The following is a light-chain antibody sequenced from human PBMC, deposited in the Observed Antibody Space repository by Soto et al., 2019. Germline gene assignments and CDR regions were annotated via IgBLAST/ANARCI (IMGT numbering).Light chain of an antibody. CDR1: SSDVGAYNY. Sequence: SALTQPASVSGSPGQSITISCTGTSSDVGAYNYVSWYQQYPGKAPKLMIYGVTNRPSGVSNRFSGSKTGNTASLTISGLQAEDEADYYCFSHRGGDSHVFGTGTKVTAL. CDR3: FSHRGGDSHV. V-gene: IGLV2-14*01. CDR2: GVT. J-gene: IGLJ1*01.